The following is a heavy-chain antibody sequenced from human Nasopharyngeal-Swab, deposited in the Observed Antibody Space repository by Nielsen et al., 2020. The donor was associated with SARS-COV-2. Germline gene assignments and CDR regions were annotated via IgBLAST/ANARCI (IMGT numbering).Heavy chain of an antibody. CDR1: GFTFSSYW. V-gene: IGHV3-74*01. J-gene: IGHJ4*02. D-gene: IGHD1-7*01. CDR3: ARLLELPDY. CDR2: INSDGSST. Sequence: GESLKISCAASGFTFSSYWMHWVRQAPGKGLVWVSRINSDGSSTSYADSVKGRFTISRDNAKNSLYLQMNSLRAEDTAVYYCARLLELPDYWGQGTLVTVSS.